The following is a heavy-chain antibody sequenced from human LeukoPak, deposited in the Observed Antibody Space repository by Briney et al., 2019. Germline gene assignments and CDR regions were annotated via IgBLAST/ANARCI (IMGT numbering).Heavy chain of an antibody. Sequence: PGGSLRLSCVVSGLSFSDSYMTWIRQTPGMGLESLAYISGSGYDIYYADSVKGRFTISRDNAKNSLYLQMNSLRPEDTALYYCSTGPRSLIYWGHGTLVTVSS. J-gene: IGHJ4*01. V-gene: IGHV3-11*01. CDR3: STGPRSLIY. CDR2: ISGSGYDI. CDR1: GLSFSDSY.